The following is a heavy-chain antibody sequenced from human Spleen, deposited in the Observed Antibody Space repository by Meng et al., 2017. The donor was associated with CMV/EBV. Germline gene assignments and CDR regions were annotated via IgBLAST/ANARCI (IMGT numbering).Heavy chain of an antibody. V-gene: IGHV4-39*07. CDR1: GGSIGSIDYY. CDR2: IYYNGST. J-gene: IGHJ6*02. Sequence: SETLSLTCTVSGGSIGSIDYYWGWIRQSPGKGLEWIGSIYYNGSTYYNPSLKSRVTISVDTSKNQFSLKLSSVTAADTAVYYCASAIYYDFWSGSMEEGPKYYYGMDVWGQGTTVTVSS. CDR3: ASAIYYDFWSGSMEEGPKYYYGMDV. D-gene: IGHD3-3*01.